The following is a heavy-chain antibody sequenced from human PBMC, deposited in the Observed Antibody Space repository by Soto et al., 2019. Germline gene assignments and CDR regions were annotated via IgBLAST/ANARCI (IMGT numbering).Heavy chain of an antibody. Sequence: GGSLRLSCAASGFSFSGSSMYWVRQASGKGLEWVGRIRSKAYSYATAYGASLKGRFSTFRDDTKNTAYLQINSLKSEDTAVYYCLTSIREATRDFDYWGQGTLVTVSS. CDR1: GFSFSGSS. CDR3: LTSIREATRDFDY. D-gene: IGHD5-12*01. CDR2: IRSKAYSYAT. J-gene: IGHJ4*02. V-gene: IGHV3-73*01.